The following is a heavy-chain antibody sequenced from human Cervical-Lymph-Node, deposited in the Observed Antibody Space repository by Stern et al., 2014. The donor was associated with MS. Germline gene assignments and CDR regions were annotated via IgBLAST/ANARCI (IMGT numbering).Heavy chain of an antibody. Sequence: QLVQSGAEVKKPGSSVKVSCKASGGTFSSYAISWVRQATGQGLEWMGGISPIFGTAMYAQKFQCRVPITADESSSTAYMELSSLRSEDTAVYYCARGGAARQIGYYFDYWGQGTLVTVSS. J-gene: IGHJ4*02. CDR3: ARGGAARQIGYYFDY. CDR2: ISPIFGTA. D-gene: IGHD6-6*01. CDR1: GGTFSSYA. V-gene: IGHV1-69*01.